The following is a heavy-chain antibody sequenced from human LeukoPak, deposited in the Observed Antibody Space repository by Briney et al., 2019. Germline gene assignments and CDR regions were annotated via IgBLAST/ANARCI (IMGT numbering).Heavy chain of an antibody. CDR1: GGSISSSSYY. J-gene: IGHJ4*02. D-gene: IGHD6-13*01. V-gene: IGHV4-39*07. CDR3: AREGIAAAGTFDY. Sequence: SETLSLTCTVSGGSISSSSYYWGWIRQPPGKGLEWIGSIYYSGSTYYNPSLKSRVTISVDTSKNQFSLKLSSVTAADTAVYYCAREGIAAAGTFDYWGQGTLVTVSS. CDR2: IYYSGST.